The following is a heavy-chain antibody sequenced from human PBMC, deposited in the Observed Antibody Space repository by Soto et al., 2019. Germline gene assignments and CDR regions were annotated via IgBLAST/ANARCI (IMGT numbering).Heavy chain of an antibody. CDR2: IYWDDDK. CDR1: GFSLSTSGVG. CDR3: AHSSCSGGSCYGGWFDP. V-gene: IGHV2-5*02. Sequence: QITLKESGPTLVKPSRTLTLTCTFSGFSLSTSGVGVGWIRQPPGKALEWLALIYWDDDKRYSPSLKSRLTITKDTSKNQVVLTITNMDPVDTATYYCAHSSCSGGSCYGGWFDPWGQGTLVTVSS. D-gene: IGHD2-15*01. J-gene: IGHJ5*02.